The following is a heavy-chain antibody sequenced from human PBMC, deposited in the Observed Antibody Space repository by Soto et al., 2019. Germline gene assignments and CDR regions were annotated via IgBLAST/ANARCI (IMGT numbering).Heavy chain of an antibody. J-gene: IGHJ6*02. D-gene: IGHD1-26*01. CDR2: IVVGSDNT. CDR1: GFTFSRSA. CDR3: AAVGRSGCYSGYYNGMEV. V-gene: IGHV1-58*01. Sequence: QMQLVQSGPEVKKPGTSVKVSCKASGFTFSRSAVQWVRQARGQSLEWIGWIVVGSDNTIYAQKFQERVTITRDMSTGTAYLEVSSLTSEETAVYYCAAVGRSGCYSGYYNGMEVGGQVTTVTV.